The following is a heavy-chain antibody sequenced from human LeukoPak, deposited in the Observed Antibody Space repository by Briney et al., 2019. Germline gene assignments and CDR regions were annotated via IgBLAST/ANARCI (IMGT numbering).Heavy chain of an antibody. CDR3: AIFKGPPYFYDSSGYSFDY. Sequence: SVKVSCKASGGTFSSYAISWVRQAPGQGLEWMGGIIPIFGTANYAQKFQGRVTITTDESTSTAYMELSSLRSEDTALYYCAIFKGPPYFYDSSGYSFDYWGQGTLVTVSS. V-gene: IGHV1-69*05. CDR2: IIPIFGTA. CDR1: GGTFSSYA. D-gene: IGHD3-22*01. J-gene: IGHJ4*02.